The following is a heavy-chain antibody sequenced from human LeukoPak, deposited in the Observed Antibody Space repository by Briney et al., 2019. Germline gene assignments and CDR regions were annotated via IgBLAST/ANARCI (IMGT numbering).Heavy chain of an antibody. CDR3: ARGPPYGSRSDYFDY. D-gene: IGHD3-10*01. Sequence: PGGSLRLSCTASGFTFFTYGLHWVRQAPGKGLEWVAVISYDGRSKYYADSVKDRFTISRDIDENTLFLQMNSLRAEDTAMYYCARGPPYGSRSDYFDYWGQGTLVTVSS. CDR1: GFTFFTYG. CDR2: ISYDGRSK. J-gene: IGHJ4*02. V-gene: IGHV3-30*03.